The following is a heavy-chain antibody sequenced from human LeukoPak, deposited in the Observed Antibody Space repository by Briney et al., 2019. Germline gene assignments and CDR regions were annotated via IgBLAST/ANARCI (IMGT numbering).Heavy chain of an antibody. V-gene: IGHV1-18*01. CDR2: ISAYNGNT. D-gene: IGHD6-6*01. J-gene: IGHJ4*02. Sequence: ASVNVSCKASGYTFTSYGISWVRQAPGQGLEWMGWISAYNGNTNYAQKLQGRVTMTTDTSTSTAYMELRSLRSDDTAVYYCARVANGIAARPPDYWGQGTLVTVSS. CDR3: ARVANGIAARPPDY. CDR1: GYTFTSYG.